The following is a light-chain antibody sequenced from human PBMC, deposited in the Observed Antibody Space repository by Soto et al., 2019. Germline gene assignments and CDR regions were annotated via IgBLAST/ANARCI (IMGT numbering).Light chain of an antibody. CDR1: QGIANRY. V-gene: IGKV3-20*01. Sequence: EIVLTQSPGTLSLSPGERATLYCRASQGIANRYIAWYQLKPGQAPKLLMYGESSRSTGIPDRFSGSGSGTDVPLTCPRLEPEDVAVYYCQQYGSSPRAFGQWTKVAMK. CDR2: GES. J-gene: IGKJ1*01. CDR3: QQYGSSPRA.